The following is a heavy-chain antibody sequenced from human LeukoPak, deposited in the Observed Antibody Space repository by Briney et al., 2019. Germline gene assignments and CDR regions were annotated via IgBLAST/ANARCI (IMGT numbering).Heavy chain of an antibody. D-gene: IGHD2-2*01. J-gene: IGHJ6*02. CDR1: GLTFSNAW. V-gene: IGHV3-15*05. CDR2: IYRNADGGTT. Sequence: GGSLTLSCAASGLTFSNAWMTWVRQAPGEGLEWVGRIYRNADGGTTEYAAPVKGRFTSARDDSKNTLYLQMNSLKTEDTAVYYCTTDSYCSTTTCYASSNYYYGLEGWGQGTSVTV. CDR3: TTDSYCSTTTCYASSNYYYGLEG.